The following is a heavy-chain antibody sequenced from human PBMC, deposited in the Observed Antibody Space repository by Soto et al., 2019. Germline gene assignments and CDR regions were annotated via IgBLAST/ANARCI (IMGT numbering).Heavy chain of an antibody. Sequence: QVQLQQWGAGLLKPSETLSLTCAVYGGSFSGYYWSWIRQPPGKGLEWIGEINHSGSTNYNPSLKRRVTISVDTSKNQFSLKLSSVTAADTAVYYCARGRVVVAATLWSYRKLLNWFDPWGQGTLVTVSS. CDR2: INHSGST. CDR3: ARGRVVVAATLWSYRKLLNWFDP. CDR1: GGSFSGYY. J-gene: IGHJ5*02. V-gene: IGHV4-34*01. D-gene: IGHD2-15*01.